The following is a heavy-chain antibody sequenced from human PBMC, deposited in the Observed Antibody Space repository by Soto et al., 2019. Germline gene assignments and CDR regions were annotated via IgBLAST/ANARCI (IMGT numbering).Heavy chain of an antibody. CDR1: GYSFTTYA. V-gene: IGHV1-3*01. CDR3: SRGGGRPPWPIDH. J-gene: IGHJ4*02. Sequence: QVQLVQSGAEVRKPGASVKVSCEASGYSFTTYAMHWVRQAPGQGLEWMGWINAGNGNTKYSQKLQGRVTFTRDTTGSTAYMGANRLRSEGTAVYFCSRGGGRPPWPIDHWGPGNLGTVSS. CDR2: INAGNGNT. D-gene: IGHD3-16*01.